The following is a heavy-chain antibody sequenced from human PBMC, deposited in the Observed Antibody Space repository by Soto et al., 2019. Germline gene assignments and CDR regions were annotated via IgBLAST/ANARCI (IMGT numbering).Heavy chain of an antibody. J-gene: IGHJ3*02. Sequence: QVQLVQSGAEVKKPGSSVKVSCKASGGTFSSYAISWXRXXXXQGLEWMGGIIPIFGTANYAQKFQGRVTITADESTSTXXXEXXXXXXXXXXXXXXXXXXXXXXYXRSAFDIWGQGTMVTVSS. CDR2: IIPIFGTA. CDR1: GGTFSSYA. V-gene: IGHV1-69*01. CDR3: XXXXXXXXYXRSAFDI.